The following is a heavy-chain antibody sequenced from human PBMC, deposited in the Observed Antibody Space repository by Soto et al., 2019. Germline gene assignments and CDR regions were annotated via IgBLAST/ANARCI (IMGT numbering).Heavy chain of an antibody. V-gene: IGHV4-30-4*01. Sequence: SETLSLTCTVSGGSISSAAYYWSWIRQPPGKGLEWIGYIYYSGSTHYNPSLKSRLTISVDNAKNTLYLQMNSLRAEDTAVYYCAIRASYYDSSGYFDYWGQGTLVTVSS. D-gene: IGHD3-22*01. CDR2: IYYSGST. CDR3: AIRASYYDSSGYFDY. J-gene: IGHJ4*02. CDR1: GGSISSAAYY.